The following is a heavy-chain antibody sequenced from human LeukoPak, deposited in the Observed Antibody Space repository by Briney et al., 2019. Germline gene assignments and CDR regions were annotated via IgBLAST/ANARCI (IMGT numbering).Heavy chain of an antibody. Sequence: SETLSLTCTVSGGSISNYYWSWVRQPAGKGLEWIWRIYRSGSTNYNPSLKSRVTMSVDTSKNQFSLKLSSVTAADTAVYYCARYPVGATTYWGFDPWGQGTLVTVSS. V-gene: IGHV4-4*07. J-gene: IGHJ5*02. CDR1: GGSISNYY. CDR2: IYRSGST. CDR3: ARYPVGATTYWGFDP. D-gene: IGHD1-26*01.